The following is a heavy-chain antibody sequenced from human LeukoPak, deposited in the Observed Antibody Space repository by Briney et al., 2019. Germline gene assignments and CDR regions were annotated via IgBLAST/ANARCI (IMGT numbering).Heavy chain of an antibody. D-gene: IGHD3-22*01. V-gene: IGHV4-31*03. Sequence: SQTLSLTCTVSGGSISSGGYYWSWIRQHPGTGLEWIGYIYYSGSTYYNPSLKSRVTISVDTSKNQFSLKLSSVTAADTAVYYCARGYDSSGYYSSWGQGTLVTVSS. CDR1: GGSISSGGYY. CDR2: IYYSGST. CDR3: ARGYDSSGYYSS. J-gene: IGHJ5*02.